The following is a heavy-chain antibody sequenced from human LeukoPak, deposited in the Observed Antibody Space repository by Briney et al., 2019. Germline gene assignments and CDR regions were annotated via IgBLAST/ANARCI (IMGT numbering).Heavy chain of an antibody. D-gene: IGHD2-15*01. V-gene: IGHV1-69*04. CDR3: ASGLGFCSGSDCTNLVKDYYYGMNV. J-gene: IGHJ6*02. CDR1: GGSFSNYA. Sequence: SEKVSCKASGGSFSNYAFSWVRQAPGQGLEWMGRITPIVDIATYIQKFQGRVTITANKFTSTAYMELSSLTSEDTAVYYCASGLGFCSGSDCTNLVKDYYYGMNVWGQGTTVTVSS. CDR2: ITPIVDIA.